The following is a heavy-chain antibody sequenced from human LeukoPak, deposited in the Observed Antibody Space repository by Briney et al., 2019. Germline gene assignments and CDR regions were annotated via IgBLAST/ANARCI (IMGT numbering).Heavy chain of an antibody. CDR1: GYTFTSYD. J-gene: IGHJ4*02. CDR2: ISAFSGNT. V-gene: IGHV1-18*01. CDR3: ARDGEIQPGYSYHSSGTDY. D-gene: IGHD3-22*01. Sequence: ASVKVSCKASGYTFTSYDITWVRQAPGQGLEWMGWISAFSGNTNLAQKLQGRVTMTADKFSDIAYMELRSLRSDDTAVYYCARDGEIQPGYSYHSSGTDYWGQGTLVTVSS.